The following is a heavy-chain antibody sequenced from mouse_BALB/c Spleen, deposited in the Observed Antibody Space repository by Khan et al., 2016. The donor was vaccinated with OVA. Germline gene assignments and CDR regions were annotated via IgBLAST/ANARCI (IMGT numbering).Heavy chain of an antibody. J-gene: IGHJ4*01. Sequence: VELVESGPGLVAPSQSLSSTCTVSGFSLSRYDIHWVRQPPGKGLEWLGVIWGGGGTDYNSTLKSRLSISKDNSKSPVFLKMNSLQTDDTAMYYCARAYYRYDGYYAMDYWGQGTSVTVSS. CDR2: IWGGGGT. CDR3: ARAYYRYDGYYAMDY. CDR1: GFSLSRYD. V-gene: IGHV2-6-4*01. D-gene: IGHD2-14*01.